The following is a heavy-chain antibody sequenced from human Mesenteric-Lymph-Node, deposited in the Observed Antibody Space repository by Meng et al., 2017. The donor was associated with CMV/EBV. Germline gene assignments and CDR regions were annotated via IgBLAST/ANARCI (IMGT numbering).Heavy chain of an antibody. CDR1: YTLTGYY. Sequence: YTLTGYYMHWVRQAPGQGLEWMGWINPNSGGTNYAQKFQGWVTMTRDTSISTAYMELSRLRSDDTAVYYCARGPDARYSSGWYAFDIWGQGTMVTVSS. CDR2: INPNSGGT. J-gene: IGHJ3*02. V-gene: IGHV1-2*04. CDR3: ARGPDARYSSGWYAFDI. D-gene: IGHD6-19*01.